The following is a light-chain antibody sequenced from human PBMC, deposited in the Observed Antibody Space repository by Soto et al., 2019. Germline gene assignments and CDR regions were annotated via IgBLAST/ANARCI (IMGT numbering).Light chain of an antibody. J-gene: IGLJ1*01. Sequence: QSALAQPPSASGSPGQSVTISCTGTSRDVGDNYVSWYQQHLGKAPKLIIYEVTLRPSGVPDRFSGSKSGNTASLAVSGLQADDEADYYCSAYAGSNTFVFGTGTKLTVL. CDR2: EVT. CDR1: SRDVGDNY. CDR3: SAYAGSNTFV. V-gene: IGLV2-8*01.